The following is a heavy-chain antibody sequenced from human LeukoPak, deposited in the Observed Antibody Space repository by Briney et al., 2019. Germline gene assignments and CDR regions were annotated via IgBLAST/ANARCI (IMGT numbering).Heavy chain of an antibody. J-gene: IGHJ6*02. CDR1: GFTFSSYG. CDR3: AREAYCSGGSCRGDYGMDV. V-gene: IGHV3-33*01. Sequence: GGSLRLSCAASGFTFSSYGMHWVRQAPGKGLEWVAVIWYDGSNKYYADSVKGRFTISRDNSKNTVYLQMNSLRAEDTAVYYCAREAYCSGGSCRGDYGMDVRGQGTTVTVSS. D-gene: IGHD2-15*01. CDR2: IWYDGSNK.